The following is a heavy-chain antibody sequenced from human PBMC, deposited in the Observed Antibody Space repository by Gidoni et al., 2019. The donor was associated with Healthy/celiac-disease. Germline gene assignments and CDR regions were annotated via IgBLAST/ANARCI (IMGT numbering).Heavy chain of an antibody. CDR2: ISYDGSNK. Sequence: QVQLVESGRGVVQPVRSMRLSCAASGFTFSRYGMHWLRQAPGKGLEWVAVISYDGSNKYYADSVKGRFTISRDNSKNTLYLQMNSLRADDTAVYYCAKDPRITIFGVVSPRGYYFDYWGQGTLVTVSS. CDR1: GFTFSRYG. D-gene: IGHD3-3*01. CDR3: AKDPRITIFGVVSPRGYYFDY. V-gene: IGHV3-30*18. J-gene: IGHJ4*02.